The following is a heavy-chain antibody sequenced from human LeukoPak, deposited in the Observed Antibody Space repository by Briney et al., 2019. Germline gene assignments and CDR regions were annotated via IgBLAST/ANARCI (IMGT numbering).Heavy chain of an antibody. CDR1: GGSFRSYY. J-gene: IGHJ4*02. CDR2: IYCTGST. D-gene: IGHD3/OR15-3a*01. V-gene: IGHV4-59*08. CDR3: ARLWTNQMYHLDY. Sequence: SETLSLTCTVSGGSFRSYYWSWIRQTPGKGLEWIGYIYCTGSTDYNPSLESRVTISLDTSRNRFSLKLSSVTAADTAVYYCARLWTNQMYHLDYWGQGTLVTVSS.